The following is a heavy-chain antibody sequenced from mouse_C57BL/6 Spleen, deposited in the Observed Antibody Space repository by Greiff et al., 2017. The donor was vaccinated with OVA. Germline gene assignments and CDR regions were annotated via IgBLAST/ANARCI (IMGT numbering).Heavy chain of an antibody. CDR1: GYTFTSYW. Sequence: VQLQQPGAELVRPGSSVKLSCKASGYTFTSYWMHWVKQRPIQGLEWIGNIDPSDSETHYNQKFKDKATLTVDKSSSTAYMQLSSLTSEDSAVYYCARGDGNYVGSYAMDYWGQGTSVTVSS. D-gene: IGHD2-1*01. V-gene: IGHV1-52*01. CDR2: IDPSDSET. J-gene: IGHJ4*01. CDR3: ARGDGNYVGSYAMDY.